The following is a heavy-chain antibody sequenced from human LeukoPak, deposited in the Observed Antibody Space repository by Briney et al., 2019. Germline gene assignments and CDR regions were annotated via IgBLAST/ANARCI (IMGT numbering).Heavy chain of an antibody. D-gene: IGHD3-10*01. CDR2: INHSGST. CDR3: ARPKLLWFGELSRSWFDP. CDR1: GYSNSNNNW. Sequence: SETLSLTCGVSGYSNSNNNWWQWVRQPPGKGLEWIGEINHSGSTNYNPSLKSRVTISVDTSKNQFSLKLSSVTAADTAVYYCARPKLLWFGELSRSWFDPWGQGTLVTVSS. J-gene: IGHJ5*02. V-gene: IGHV4-4*02.